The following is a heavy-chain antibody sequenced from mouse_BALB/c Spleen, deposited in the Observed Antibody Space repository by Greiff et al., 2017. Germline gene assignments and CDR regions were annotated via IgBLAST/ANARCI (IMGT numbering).Heavy chain of an antibody. V-gene: IGHV5-12-2*01. CDR1: GFTFSSYT. Sequence: EVQAVESGGGLVQPGGSLKLSCAASGFTFSSYTMSWVRQTPEKRLEWVAYISNGGGSTYYPDTVKGRFTISRDNAKNTLYLQMSSLKSEDTAMYYCARHYGNYGYFDVWGAGTTVTVSS. D-gene: IGHD2-1*01. CDR2: ISNGGGST. CDR3: ARHYGNYGYFDV. J-gene: IGHJ1*01.